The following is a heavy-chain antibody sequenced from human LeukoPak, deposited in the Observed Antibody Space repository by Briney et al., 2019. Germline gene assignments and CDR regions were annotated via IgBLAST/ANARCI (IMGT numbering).Heavy chain of an antibody. Sequence: PSETLSLTCAVYGGSFSGYYWSWIRQPPGKGLEWIGYAYYTGSTNYNPSLKSRVTISLDTSKNQFSLKLTSVTAADTAVYYCARGHMVRGPPRGYWGQGTLVTVSS. CDR1: GGSFSGYY. V-gene: IGHV4-59*01. D-gene: IGHD3-10*01. J-gene: IGHJ4*02. CDR3: ARGHMVRGPPRGY. CDR2: AYYTGST.